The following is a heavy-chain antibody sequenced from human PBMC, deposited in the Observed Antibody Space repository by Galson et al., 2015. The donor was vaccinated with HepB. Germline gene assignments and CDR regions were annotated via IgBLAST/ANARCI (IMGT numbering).Heavy chain of an antibody. CDR2: IYSGGST. CDR1: GFTVRSNY. Sequence: LRLSCAASGFTVRSNYMSWVRQAPGKGLEWVSVIYSGGSTYYADSVKGRFTISRHNSKNTLYLQMNSLRAEDTAVYYCARDAPGGLDYWGQGTLVTVSS. CDR3: ARDAPGGLDY. D-gene: IGHD3-16*01. V-gene: IGHV3-53*04. J-gene: IGHJ4*02.